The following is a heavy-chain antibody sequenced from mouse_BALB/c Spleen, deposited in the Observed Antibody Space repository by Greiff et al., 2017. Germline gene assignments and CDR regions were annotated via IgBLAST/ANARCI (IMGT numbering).Heavy chain of an antibody. CDR1: GYTFTSYW. CDR3: TRDVDV. Sequence: QVQLQQSGAELVKPGASVKMSCKASGYTFTSYWMHWVKQRPGQGLEWIGVIDPSDSYTSYNQKFKGKATLTVDTSSSTAYMQLSSLTSEDSAVYYCTRDVDVWGAGTTVTVSS. CDR2: IDPSDSYT. V-gene: IGHV1S127*01. J-gene: IGHJ1*01.